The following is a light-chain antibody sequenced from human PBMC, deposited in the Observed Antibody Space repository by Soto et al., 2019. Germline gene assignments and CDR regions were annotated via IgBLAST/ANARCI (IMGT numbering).Light chain of an antibody. J-gene: IGLJ1*01. CDR2: DVS. CDR1: SSDVGGYNY. Sequence: QSALTQPASVSGSPGQSITISCTGTSSDVGGYNYVSCYQQHPGKAPKLMIYDVSNRPSRVSNRFSGSKSGNTASLTISGLQAEDEAYYYCSSYTSSSTPYVYGTGTKLTVL. CDR3: SSYTSSSTPYV. V-gene: IGLV2-14*01.